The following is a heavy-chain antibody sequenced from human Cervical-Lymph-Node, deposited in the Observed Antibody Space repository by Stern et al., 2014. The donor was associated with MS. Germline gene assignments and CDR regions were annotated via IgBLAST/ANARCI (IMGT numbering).Heavy chain of an antibody. CDR1: GFTFRDYY. V-gene: IGHV3-11*01. D-gene: IGHD5-12*01. CDR3: VPEVIVAAMDDFDY. CDR2: IGASGGTK. Sequence: QVQLVESGGGLVKPGGSLRLSCAASGFTFRDYYMSWIRQAPGKGLECVSFIGASGGTKHYAASVKGRFIISRDNAKNSVYLQMNSLRAEDTAVYYCVPEVIVAAMDDFDYWGQGTLVTVSS. J-gene: IGHJ4*02.